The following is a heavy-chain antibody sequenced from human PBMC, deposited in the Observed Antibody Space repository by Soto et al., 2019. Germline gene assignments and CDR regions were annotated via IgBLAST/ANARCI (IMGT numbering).Heavy chain of an antibody. Sequence: KQSQTLSLTCAISGDRVSSNSAAWNWIRQSPSRCLEWLGRTYYRSKRNNDYALSVKSRITINPDTSKNQFYLQLNSVTPEDTAVYYCARGSSSGDDAFDIWGQGTMVTVSS. D-gene: IGHD6-6*01. CDR1: GDRVSSNSAA. V-gene: IGHV6-1*01. J-gene: IGHJ3*02. CDR3: ARGSSSGDDAFDI. CDR2: TYYRSKRNN.